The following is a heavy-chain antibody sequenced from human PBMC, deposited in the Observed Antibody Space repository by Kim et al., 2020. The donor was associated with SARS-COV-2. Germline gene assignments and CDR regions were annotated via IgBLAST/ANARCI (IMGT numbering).Heavy chain of an antibody. CDR1: GFTFSSYW. J-gene: IGHJ3*02. CDR2: IKQDGSEK. CDR3: AREWGDYDFWSGYYGTRDAFDI. V-gene: IGHV3-7*01. D-gene: IGHD3-3*01. Sequence: GGSLRLSCAASGFTFSSYWMSWVRQAPGKGLEWVANIKQDGSEKYYVDSVKGRFTISRDNAKNSLYLQMNSLRAEDTAVYYCAREWGDYDFWSGYYGTRDAFDIWGQGTMVTVSS.